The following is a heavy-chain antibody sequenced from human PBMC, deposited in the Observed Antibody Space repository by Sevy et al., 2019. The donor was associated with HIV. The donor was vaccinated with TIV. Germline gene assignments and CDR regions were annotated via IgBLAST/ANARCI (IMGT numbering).Heavy chain of an antibody. D-gene: IGHD3-22*01. J-gene: IGHJ3*02. CDR1: GGSISSSSYY. CDR2: IYYSGST. V-gene: IGHV4-39*01. Sequence: SETLSLTCTVSGGSISSSSYYWGWIRQPPGKGLEWIGSIYYSGSTYYNPSLKIRVTISVDTSRNQFSLKLSSVTAADTAVYYCARPVNYYDSSGYFDAFDIWGQGTMVTVSS. CDR3: ARPVNYYDSSGYFDAFDI.